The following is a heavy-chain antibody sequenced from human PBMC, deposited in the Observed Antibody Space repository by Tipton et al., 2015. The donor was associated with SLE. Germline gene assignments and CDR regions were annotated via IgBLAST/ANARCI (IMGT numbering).Heavy chain of an antibody. J-gene: IGHJ3*02. CDR3: AREYYYDSSGYYYAWAFDI. D-gene: IGHD3-22*01. Sequence: TLSLTCTVSGGSISSGSYYWSWIRQPAGKGLEWIGYIYTSGSTNYNPSLKSRVTISVDTSKNQFSLKLSSVTAADTAVYYCAREYYYDSSGYYYAWAFDIWGQGTMVTVSS. CDR2: IYTSGST. V-gene: IGHV4-61*09. CDR1: GGSISSGSYY.